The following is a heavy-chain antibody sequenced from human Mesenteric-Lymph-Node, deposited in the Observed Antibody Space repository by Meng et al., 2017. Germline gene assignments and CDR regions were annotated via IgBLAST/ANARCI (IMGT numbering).Heavy chain of an antibody. D-gene: IGHD3-10*01. V-gene: IGHV4-61*02. CDR1: GGSISSGSYY. CDR3: ARDLYYGSGTYFTPGSYYYGMDV. CDR2: IYTSGST. Sequence: LRLSCTVSGGSISSGSYYWSWIRQPAGKGLEWIGRIYTSGSTNYNPSLKSRVTISVDTSKNRFSLKLSFVTAADTAVYYCARDLYYGSGTYFTPGSYYYGMDVWGQGTTVTVSS. J-gene: IGHJ6*02.